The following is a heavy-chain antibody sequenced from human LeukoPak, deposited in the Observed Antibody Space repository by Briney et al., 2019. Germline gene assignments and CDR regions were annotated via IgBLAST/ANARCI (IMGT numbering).Heavy chain of an antibody. Sequence: GGSLRLSCAASGFTLSSNYMSWVRPAPGKGLEWVSVIYSGGSTYYADSVKGRFTISRDNSKNTLYLQMNSLRAEDTAVYYCARELGSGSFDYWGQGTLVTVSS. CDR2: IYSGGST. V-gene: IGHV3-53*01. D-gene: IGHD6-19*01. J-gene: IGHJ4*02. CDR1: GFTLSSNY. CDR3: ARELGSGSFDY.